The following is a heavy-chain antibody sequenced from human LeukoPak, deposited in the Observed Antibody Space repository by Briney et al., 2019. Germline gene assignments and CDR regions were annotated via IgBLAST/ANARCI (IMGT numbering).Heavy chain of an antibody. CDR2: MKGDGSHI. Sequence: WGSLRLSCAASGFTFGNFWMSWVRQAPGRGLQWVASMKGDGSHIYYVDSVKGRFTISRDNSKNTLYLQMNSLRAEDTAVYYCARELAVDFDYWGQGTLVTVSS. CDR1: GFTFGNFW. V-gene: IGHV3-7*03. D-gene: IGHD6-19*01. J-gene: IGHJ4*02. CDR3: ARELAVDFDY.